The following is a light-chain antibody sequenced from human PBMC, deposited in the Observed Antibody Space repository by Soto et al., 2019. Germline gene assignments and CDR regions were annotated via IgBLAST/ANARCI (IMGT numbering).Light chain of an antibody. CDR3: SSYTSSSTV. V-gene: IGLV2-14*01. CDR2: EVS. J-gene: IGLJ3*02. CDR1: SSDIGDYNY. Sequence: QSALTQPASVSGSPGQSITISCTGTSSDIGDYNYVSWYQQHPGKAPKLMIFEVSNRPSGVSNRFSVSKSGNTASLTISGLQAEDEADYYCSSYTSSSTVFGGGTKLTVL.